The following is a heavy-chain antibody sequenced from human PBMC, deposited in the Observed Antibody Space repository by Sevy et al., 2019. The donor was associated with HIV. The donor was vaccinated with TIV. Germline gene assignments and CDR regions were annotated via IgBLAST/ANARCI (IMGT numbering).Heavy chain of an antibody. D-gene: IGHD3-22*01. Sequence: ESLKISCKGSGYSFTDHWIGWVRQKPGKGLEWMGIIYPDDSETRYSPSFQGQVTFSADKSINTAYLQWSRLKASDTAMYYCATSRSGYLDSSGYYIYWGQGTLVTVSS. J-gene: IGHJ4*02. CDR3: ATSRSGYLDSSGYYIY. V-gene: IGHV5-51*01. CDR2: IYPDDSET. CDR1: GYSFTDHW.